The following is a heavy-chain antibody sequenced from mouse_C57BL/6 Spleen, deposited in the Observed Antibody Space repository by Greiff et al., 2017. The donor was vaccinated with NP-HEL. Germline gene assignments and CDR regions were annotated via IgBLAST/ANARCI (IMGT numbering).Heavy chain of an antibody. Sequence: EVMLVESGGDLVKPGGSLKLSCAASGFTFSSYGMSWVRQTPDKRLEWVATISSGGSYTYYTDSVKGRFTISRDNAKNTLYLQMSSLKSEDTAMYYCARLGTTVVAPFAYWGQGTLVTVSA. D-gene: IGHD1-1*01. V-gene: IGHV5-6*01. J-gene: IGHJ3*01. CDR1: GFTFSSYG. CDR3: ARLGTTVVAPFAY. CDR2: ISSGGSYT.